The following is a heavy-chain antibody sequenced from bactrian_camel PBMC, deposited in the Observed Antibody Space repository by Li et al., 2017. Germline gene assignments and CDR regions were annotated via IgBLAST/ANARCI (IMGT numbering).Heavy chain of an antibody. CDR1: GGTYSTYRTYC. Sequence: HVQLVESGGGSVQAGGSLRLSCLAFGGTYSTYRTYCMAWFRQRPGKEREGVAAIGMDGRTRYADSVAGRFTISTDDARNTLYLQMNDPQPEDTAMYYCAARPKNTRDCVPGGRYEFGYWGQGTQVTVS. CDR3: AARPKNTRDCVPGGRYEFGY. CDR2: IGMDGRT. V-gene: IGHV3S57*01. J-gene: IGHJ6*01. D-gene: IGHD3*01.